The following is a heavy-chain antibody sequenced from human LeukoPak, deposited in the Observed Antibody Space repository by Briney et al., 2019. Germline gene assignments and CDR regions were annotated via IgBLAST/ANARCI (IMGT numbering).Heavy chain of an antibody. J-gene: IGHJ6*03. V-gene: IGHV1-69*05. D-gene: IGHD1-7*01. Sequence: SVKVSCKASGGTFSSYAISWVRQAPGQGLEWMGGIIPIFGTANYAQKFQGRVTITTDESTSTAYMELSSLRSEDTAVYYCARDRTTAKADYYYYYMDVWGKGTTVTVSS. CDR2: IIPIFGTA. CDR1: GGTFSSYA. CDR3: ARDRTTAKADYYYYYMDV.